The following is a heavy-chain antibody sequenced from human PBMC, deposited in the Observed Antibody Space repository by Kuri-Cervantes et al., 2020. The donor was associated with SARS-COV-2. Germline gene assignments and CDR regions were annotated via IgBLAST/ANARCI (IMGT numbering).Heavy chain of an antibody. CDR1: GFTFGDNY. CDR3: ATAPAHCSSTSCYNWFDP. J-gene: IGHJ5*02. CDR2: ISRSGTTI. D-gene: IGHD2-2*01. Sequence: LSLTCAASGFTFGDNYMSWIRQTPGKGLEWVSYISRSGTTIYYADSVKGRFTISRDNAKNSLYLQMNSLRAEDTAVYYCATAPAHCSSTSCYNWFDPWGQGTLVTVSS. V-gene: IGHV3-11*01.